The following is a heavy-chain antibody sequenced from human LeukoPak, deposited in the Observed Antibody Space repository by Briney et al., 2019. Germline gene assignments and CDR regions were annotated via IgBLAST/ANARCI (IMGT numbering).Heavy chain of an antibody. CDR3: AKDSKALGYCSSTSCYTDPAEYFQH. CDR2: IGTEADP. V-gene: IGHV3-13*05. D-gene: IGHD2-2*02. Sequence: PGGSLRLSCAASGFRFSNSDMHWVRQSAGKGLEWVSTIGTEADPFYPGSVKGRFTISRDNAKDSLYLQMNSLRVGDTGVYYCAKDSKALGYCSSTSCYTDPAEYFQHWGQGTLVTVSS. J-gene: IGHJ1*01. CDR1: GFRFSNSD.